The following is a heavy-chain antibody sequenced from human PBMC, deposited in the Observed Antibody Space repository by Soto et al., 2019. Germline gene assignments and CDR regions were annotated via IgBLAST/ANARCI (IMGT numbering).Heavy chain of an antibody. Sequence: EVQLVESGGGLVQPGGSLRLSCAASGFTFSTYSMNWVRQAPGKGLEWVSYIHYSRNTIYYADSVKGRFTISRDNAKNSLYLQMKGLRDEDTAVYYCARVGGGWIFDYWGQGTLVTVSS. J-gene: IGHJ4*02. CDR2: IHYSRNTI. D-gene: IGHD6-19*01. V-gene: IGHV3-48*02. CDR1: GFTFSTYS. CDR3: ARVGGGWIFDY.